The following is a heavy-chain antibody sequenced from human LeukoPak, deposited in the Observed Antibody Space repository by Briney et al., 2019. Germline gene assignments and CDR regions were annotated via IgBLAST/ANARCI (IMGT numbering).Heavy chain of an antibody. CDR1: GFTFSSYG. V-gene: IGHV3-33*01. J-gene: IGHJ6*02. D-gene: IGHD1-26*01. CDR2: IWYDGSNK. CDR3: ARPLPARGGAGYYYYGMDV. Sequence: GGSLRLSCAASGFTFSSYGMHWVRQAPGKGLEWVAVIWYDGSNKYYADSVKGRFTISRDNSKNTLYLQMNSLRAEDTAVYYCARPLPARGGAGYYYYGMDVWGQGTTVTVS.